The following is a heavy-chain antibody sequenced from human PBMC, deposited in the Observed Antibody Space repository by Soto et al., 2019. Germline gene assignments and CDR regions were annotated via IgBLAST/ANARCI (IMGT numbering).Heavy chain of an antibody. CDR3: AREIVTTGEYYFDS. CDR1: GFTFRSYW. CDR2: INRDGSST. J-gene: IGHJ4*02. D-gene: IGHD1-1*01. Sequence: PGGSLRLSCAASGFTFRSYWMHWVRQAPGKGLVWVSRINRDGSSTSYADSVKGRDTISRDTAKNTLYLQMNSLRAEDTAVYYCAREIVTTGEYYFDSWGLGTLVTSPQ. V-gene: IGHV3-74*01.